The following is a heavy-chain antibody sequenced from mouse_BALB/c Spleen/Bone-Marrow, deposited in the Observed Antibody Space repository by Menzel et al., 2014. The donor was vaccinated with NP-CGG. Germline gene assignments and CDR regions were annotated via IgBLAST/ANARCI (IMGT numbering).Heavy chain of an antibody. CDR1: GYNFTSYW. D-gene: IGHD4-1*01. J-gene: IGHJ2*01. CDR2: IYPGSGST. Sequence: VQLQQSGAELVKPGTSVKLSCKASGYNFTSYWINWVKLRPGQGLEWIGDIYPGSGSTNYNEKFKSKATLTVDTSSSTAYMHLSSLASEDSALYYCARGAWANWDYFDYWGQGTTLTVSS. CDR3: ARGAWANWDYFDY. V-gene: IGHV1-55*01.